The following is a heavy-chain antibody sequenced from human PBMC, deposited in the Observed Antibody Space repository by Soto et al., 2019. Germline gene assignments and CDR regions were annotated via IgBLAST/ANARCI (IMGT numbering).Heavy chain of an antibody. D-gene: IGHD3-22*01. CDR1: VGSISIYY. V-gene: IGHV4-59*01. J-gene: IGHJ5*02. Sequence: SETLSLTCTVSVGSISIYYWSWIRQPPGKGLEWIGYIYYSGSTNYNPSLKSRVTISVDTSKNQFSLKLSSVTAADTAVYYCARAETYYYDSSGYWFDPWGQGTMVTVSS. CDR3: ARAETYYYDSSGYWFDP. CDR2: IYYSGST.